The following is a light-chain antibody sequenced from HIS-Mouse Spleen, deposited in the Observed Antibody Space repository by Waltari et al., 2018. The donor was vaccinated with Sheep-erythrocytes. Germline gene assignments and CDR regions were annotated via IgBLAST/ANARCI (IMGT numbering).Light chain of an antibody. CDR1: SRDVGGYNY. Sequence: QSALTQPPSAPGSPGQSATISCTGTSRDVGGYNYVSWYKQPPGKAPKLMIYEVSKRPSWVPDRFAGSKSGNTASLTVSGLQAEDEADYYCSSYAGSSTWVFGGGTKLTVL. CDR3: SSYAGSSTWV. CDR2: EVS. V-gene: IGLV2-8*01. J-gene: IGLJ3*02.